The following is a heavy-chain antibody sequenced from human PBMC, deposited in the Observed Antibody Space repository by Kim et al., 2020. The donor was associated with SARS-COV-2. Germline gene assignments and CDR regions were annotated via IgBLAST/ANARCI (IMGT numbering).Heavy chain of an antibody. D-gene: IGHD6-13*01. Sequence: SETLSLTCTVSGGSIRSYYWSWIRQPPGKGLEWIGYTYYSGSSNYNPSLKSRVTISIDTSKNQFSLKLSSVTAADTPVDNCARHRSSSWDLDAFDRWGQG. CDR1: GGSIRSYY. V-gene: IGHV4-59*08. CDR3: ARHRSSSWDLDAFDR. CDR2: TYYSGSS. J-gene: IGHJ3*01.